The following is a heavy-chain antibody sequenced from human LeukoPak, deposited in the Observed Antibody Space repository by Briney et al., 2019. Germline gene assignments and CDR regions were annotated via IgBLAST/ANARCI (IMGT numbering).Heavy chain of an antibody. V-gene: IGHV1-46*01. D-gene: IGHD6-19*01. J-gene: IGHJ4*02. CDR2: INPSGGST. Sequence: ASVKVSCKASGYTFTSYFMHWVRQAPGQGLDWMGIINPSGGSTSYAQKFQGRVTMTEDTSTDTAYMELSSLRSEDTAVYYCATAGFDIAVAGLFDYWGQGTLVTVSS. CDR3: ATAGFDIAVAGLFDY. CDR1: GYTFTSYF.